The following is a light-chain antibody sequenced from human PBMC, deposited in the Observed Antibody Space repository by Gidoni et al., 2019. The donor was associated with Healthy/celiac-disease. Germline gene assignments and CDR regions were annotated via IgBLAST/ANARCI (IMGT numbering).Light chain of an antibody. CDR1: SSDAGGYNY. CDR2: DVS. J-gene: IGLJ2*01. V-gene: IGLV2-11*01. CDR3: CSYAGSLV. Sequence: QSALTQPRSVSGSPGQSVTISCPGTSSDAGGYNYVSWYQQHPGKAPKLMIYDVSKRPSGVPDRFSGSKSGNTASLTISGLQAEDEADYYCCSYAGSLVFGGGTKLTVL.